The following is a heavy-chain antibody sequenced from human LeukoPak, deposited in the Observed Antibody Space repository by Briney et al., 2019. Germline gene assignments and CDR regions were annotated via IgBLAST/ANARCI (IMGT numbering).Heavy chain of an antibody. Sequence: GGSLRLSCAASGFTFRSYWMSWVRQAPGKGLGWVANIKQDGSEKNYVDSVKGRFTISRDNAKNSLYLQMNSLRAEDTAVYYCASGATLISVWGQGTTVTVSS. CDR3: ASGATLISV. CDR1: GFTFRSYW. CDR2: IKQDGSEK. D-gene: IGHD1-26*01. V-gene: IGHV3-7*01. J-gene: IGHJ6*02.